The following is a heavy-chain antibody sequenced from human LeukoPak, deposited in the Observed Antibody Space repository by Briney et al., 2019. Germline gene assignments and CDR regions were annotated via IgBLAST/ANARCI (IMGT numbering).Heavy chain of an antibody. V-gene: IGHV3-21*01. CDR2: ISYLSSHV. CDR3: GRAFPPLRTSSSGDL. J-gene: IGHJ4*02. CDR1: GGSISSSS. Sequence: ETLSLTCTVSGGSISSSSMYYWAWIRQPPGKGLEWVSSISYLSSHVYYGDPVKGRFSISRDNAKNSLYLQMNSLGAEDTAMYYCGRAFPPLRTSSSGDLWGQGILVTVSS. D-gene: IGHD3-10*01.